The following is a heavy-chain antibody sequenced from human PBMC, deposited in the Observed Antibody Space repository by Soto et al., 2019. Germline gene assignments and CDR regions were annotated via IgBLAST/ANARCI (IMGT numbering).Heavy chain of an antibody. V-gene: IGHV1-58*01. CDR2: IVVGSGNT. Sequence: ASVKVSCKASGFTFTSSAVQWVRQARGQRLEWIGWIVVGSGNTNYAQKFQERVTITRDMSTSTAYMELSSLRSEDTAVYYCAAGLRFLEWLPWPDYWGQGTLVTVSS. CDR1: GFTFTSSA. CDR3: AAGLRFLEWLPWPDY. D-gene: IGHD3-3*01. J-gene: IGHJ4*02.